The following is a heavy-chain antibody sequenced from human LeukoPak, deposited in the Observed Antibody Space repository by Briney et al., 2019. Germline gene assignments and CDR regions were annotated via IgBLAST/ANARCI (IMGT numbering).Heavy chain of an antibody. D-gene: IGHD2-21*01. CDR1: GGSISGYY. CDR3: ARGFGDYYYFDY. Sequence: SETLSLTCTVSGGSISGYYWSWIRQPPGKGLEWIGYIYYSGSTNYNPSLKSRVTISVDTSKNQFSLKLSSVTAADTAVYYCARGFGDYYYFDYWGQGTLVTVSS. V-gene: IGHV4-59*01. J-gene: IGHJ4*02. CDR2: IYYSGST.